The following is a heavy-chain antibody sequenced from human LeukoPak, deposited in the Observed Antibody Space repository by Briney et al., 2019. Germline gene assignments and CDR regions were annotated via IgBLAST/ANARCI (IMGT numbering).Heavy chain of an antibody. V-gene: IGHV4-61*02. J-gene: IGHJ5*02. CDR1: GGSISSSSYY. CDR3: ARDISPAATGRTNWFDP. D-gene: IGHD2-2*01. CDR2: IYTSGTT. Sequence: SETLSLTCTVSGGSISSSSYYWGWIRQPAGKGLEWIGRIYTSGTTHYNPSLKSRVTMSVDTSKNQFSLKLSSVTAADTAVYYCARDISPAATGRTNWFDPWGQGTLVTVSS.